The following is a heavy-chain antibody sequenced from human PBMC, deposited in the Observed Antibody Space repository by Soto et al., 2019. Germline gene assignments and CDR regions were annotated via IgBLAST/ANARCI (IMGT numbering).Heavy chain of an antibody. CDR2: IYYSGSTNYSGST. V-gene: IGHV4-59*01. Sequence: PSGTLSLTCSVSGGSISSYYWSXIRQPPGKGLEWIGYIYYSGSTNYSGSTNYNPSLKSRVDMSVDTSKNHFSLNLRSVTAADTAVYYCARHQYPEYCFDYWGQGTLVTVSS. J-gene: IGHJ4*02. CDR3: ARHQYPEYCFDY. CDR1: GGSISSYY.